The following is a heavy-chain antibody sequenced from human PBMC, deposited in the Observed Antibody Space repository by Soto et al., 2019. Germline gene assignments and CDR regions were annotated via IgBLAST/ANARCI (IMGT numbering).Heavy chain of an antibody. CDR1: GYTFTGYY. J-gene: IGHJ4*02. CDR3: ARGYYDILTGYYTYFGY. V-gene: IGHV1-2*02. CDR2: INPNSGGT. Sequence: ASVKVSCKASGYTFTGYYMHWVRQAPGQGLEWMGWINPNSGGTNYAQKFQGRVTMTRDTSISTAYMELSRLRSDDTAVYYCARGYYDILTGYYTYFGYWGQGTPVTVSS. D-gene: IGHD3-9*01.